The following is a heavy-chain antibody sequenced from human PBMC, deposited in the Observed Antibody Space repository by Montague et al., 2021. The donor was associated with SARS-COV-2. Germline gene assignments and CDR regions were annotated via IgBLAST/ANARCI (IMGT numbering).Heavy chain of an antibody. CDR2: IYSSGST. CDR1: GGSIRSYY. V-gene: IGHV4-59*01. J-gene: IGHJ4*02. D-gene: IGHD6-19*01. Sequence: SETLSLTSTVSGGSIRSYYWSWIRQPPGKGLEWIGEIYSSGSTNXNPSLKSRVIISMDTSKSQFSLKLTSVTAADTAVYYCARHTRGWQPFDFWGQGTLVTVSS. CDR3: ARHTRGWQPFDF.